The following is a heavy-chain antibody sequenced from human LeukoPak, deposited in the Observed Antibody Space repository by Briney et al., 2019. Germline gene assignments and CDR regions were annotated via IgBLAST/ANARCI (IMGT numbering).Heavy chain of an antibody. Sequence: SETLTLTCTVSSRSISGYYWSWIRQSPGKGLEWIGYIYSSGRTNYNPSLKSRVTISVDSSKNQFSLRLNSVTAADTAVYYCAGGGGSDHQYNWFDPWGQGALVLVSS. D-gene: IGHD2-21*02. J-gene: IGHJ5*02. V-gene: IGHV4-59*01. CDR2: IYSSGRT. CDR3: AGGGGSDHQYNWFDP. CDR1: SRSISGYY.